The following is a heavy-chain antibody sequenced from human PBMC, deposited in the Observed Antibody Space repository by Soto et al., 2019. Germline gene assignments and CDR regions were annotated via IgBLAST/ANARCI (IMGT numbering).Heavy chain of an antibody. CDR2: IIPISDTT. J-gene: IGHJ6*02. V-gene: IGHV1-69*01. CDR1: GGTFSSYA. CDR3: ARSQGSSTSLEIYYYYYYGMDV. Sequence: QVQLVQSGAEVKKPGSSVKVSCKASGGTFSSYAISWVRQAPGQGLEWMGGIIPISDTTHYAQKFQGRVTITEDEYTSTAYMELISLRSEDTAVYYCARSQGSSTSLEIYYYYYYGMDVWGQGTTVTVSS. D-gene: IGHD2-2*01.